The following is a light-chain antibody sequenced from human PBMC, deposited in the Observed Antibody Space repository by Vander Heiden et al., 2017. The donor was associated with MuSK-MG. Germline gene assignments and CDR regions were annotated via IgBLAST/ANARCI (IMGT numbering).Light chain of an antibody. Sequence: QSVLTQPPSASGTPGQRVTISCSGSSPHIGNDYVYWYQHLPGTAPKLLIYRNDQRPSGVPDRFSGSKSGTSASLAISGLQSEDEADYYCATGDGSLNGRVFGGGTKLTVL. V-gene: IGLV1-47*01. J-gene: IGLJ3*02. CDR1: SPHIGNDY. CDR3: ATGDGSLNGRV. CDR2: RND.